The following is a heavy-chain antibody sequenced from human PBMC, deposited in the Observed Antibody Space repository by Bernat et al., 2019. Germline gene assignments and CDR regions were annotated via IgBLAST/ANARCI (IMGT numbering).Heavy chain of an antibody. J-gene: IGHJ3*02. CDR2: IRSKVHGETT. CDR3: TREIRAVAGNHAFDI. D-gene: IGHD6-19*01. CDR1: GFYFGDDA. Sequence: EVQLVESGGDLIRPGGPLRLSCSSSGFYFGDDAMNWFRQTPGKGLEWVSFIRSKVHGETTEYAATVKGRFTMSRDDSKIVAYLQMNSLKTDDTAVYYCTREIRAVAGNHAFDIWGQGTMVTVSS. V-gene: IGHV3-49*05.